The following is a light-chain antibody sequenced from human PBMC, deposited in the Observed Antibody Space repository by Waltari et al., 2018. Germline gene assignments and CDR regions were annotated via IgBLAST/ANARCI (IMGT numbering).Light chain of an antibody. V-gene: IGLV3-19*01. CDR3: NCRDRGGDQVI. J-gene: IGLJ2*01. CDR1: GLNPYY. Sequence: SGELTQDITVSVALGQTVTIPCQGDGLNPYYPTWYQQKPGHAPLLVLFGQHNRPSGISDRFSGSRSGNTASLTITGVQAEDEADYYCNCRDRGGDQVIFGGGTKLTVL. CDR2: GQH.